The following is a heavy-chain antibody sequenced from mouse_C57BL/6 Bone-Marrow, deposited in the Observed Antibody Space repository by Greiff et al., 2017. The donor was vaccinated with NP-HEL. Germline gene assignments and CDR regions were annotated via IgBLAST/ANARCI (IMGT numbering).Heavy chain of an antibody. J-gene: IGHJ3*01. CDR3: AREGIYYGNYVWVAY. V-gene: IGHV1-81*01. Sequence: VQLQQSGAELARPGASVKLSCKASGYTFTSYGISWVKQRTGQGLEWIGEIYPRSGNTYYNEKFKGKATLTADKSSSTAYMELRSLTSEDSAVYFCAREGIYYGNYVWVAYWGQGTLVTVSA. CDR1: GYTFTSYG. CDR2: IYPRSGNT. D-gene: IGHD2-1*01.